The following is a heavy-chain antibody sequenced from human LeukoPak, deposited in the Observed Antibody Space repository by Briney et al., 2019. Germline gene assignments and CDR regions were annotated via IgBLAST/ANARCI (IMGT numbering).Heavy chain of an antibody. CDR3: ARDTFFGELEQGTDY. CDR1: GYSISSGYY. V-gene: IGHV4-38-2*02. Sequence: PSETLSLTCTVSGYSISSGYYWGWIRQPPGKGLEWIGSIYHSGSTYYNPSLKSRVTISVDTSKTQFSLKLSSVTAADTAVYYCARDTFFGELEQGTDYWGQGTLVTVSS. CDR2: IYHSGST. J-gene: IGHJ4*02. D-gene: IGHD1/OR15-1a*01.